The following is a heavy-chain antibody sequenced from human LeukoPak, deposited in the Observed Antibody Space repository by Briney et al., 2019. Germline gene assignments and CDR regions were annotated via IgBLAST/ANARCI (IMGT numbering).Heavy chain of an antibody. CDR3: ARVHYDFWSGYPTPDYYYGMDV. Sequence: SETLSLTCAVYGGSFSGYYWSWIRQPPGKGLEWIGEINHSGSTNYNPSLKSRVTISVDTSKNQFSLKLSSVTAADTAVYYCARVHYDFWSGYPTPDYYYGMDVWGQGTTVTVSS. V-gene: IGHV4-34*01. CDR2: INHSGST. CDR1: GGSFSGYY. J-gene: IGHJ6*02. D-gene: IGHD3-3*01.